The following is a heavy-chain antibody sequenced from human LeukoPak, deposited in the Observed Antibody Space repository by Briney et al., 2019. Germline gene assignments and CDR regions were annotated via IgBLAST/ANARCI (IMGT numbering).Heavy chain of an antibody. CDR3: ARVGVCPRCQFDY. D-gene: IGHD5/OR15-5a*01. CDR2: ISPDGNST. V-gene: IGHV3-74*01. CDR1: GFTFSNYW. Sequence: GGSLRLSCAASGFTFSNYWMHWVRQAPGKGPVWVSRISPDGNSTIYADSVNGRFTISRDNAMNTLYLQMNSLRADETAVYYCARVGVCPRCQFDYWGHGTLVTASS. J-gene: IGHJ4*01.